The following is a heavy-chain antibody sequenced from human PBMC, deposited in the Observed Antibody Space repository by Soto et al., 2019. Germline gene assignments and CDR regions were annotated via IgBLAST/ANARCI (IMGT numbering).Heavy chain of an antibody. V-gene: IGHV1-46*03. CDR2: INAGGGTT. D-gene: IGHD2-21*02. CDR3: SRVVSVVLTAHWSFDI. Sequence: ASVKVSCKASGYTFTDYYMHWVRQAPGQGLEWMGIINAGGGTTNYAQKFQGRVTMTRDTSTSTVYMELSSLRSEDTAVYYCSRVVSVVLTAHWSFDIWGQGTMVTVSS. CDR1: GYTFTDYY. J-gene: IGHJ3*02.